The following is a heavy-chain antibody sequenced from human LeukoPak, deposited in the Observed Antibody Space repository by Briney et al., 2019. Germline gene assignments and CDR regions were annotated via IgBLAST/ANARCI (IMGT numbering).Heavy chain of an antibody. J-gene: IGHJ5*02. D-gene: IGHD2-2*01. CDR2: INPNSGNT. CDR3: ARERDCSSTSCCDP. V-gene: IGHV1-8*01. Sequence: ASVKVSCKASGYTFTSYDINWVRQATGQGLEWMGWINPNSGNTGYAQKFQGRVTITTDESTSTAYMELSSLRSEDTAVYYCARERDCSSTSCCDPWGQGTLVTVSS. CDR1: GYTFTSYD.